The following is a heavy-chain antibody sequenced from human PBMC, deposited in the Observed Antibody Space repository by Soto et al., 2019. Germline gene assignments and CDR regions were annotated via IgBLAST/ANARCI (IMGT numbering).Heavy chain of an antibody. CDR2: IKYDGREK. V-gene: IGHV3-7*05. Sequence: EVQLVESGGGLVHPGGSLGLSCAASGFTFSDYWMNWVRQTPGKRLEWVASIKYDGREKNYVDSVKGRFTISRDNAKNSVYLQMASLRAEDMAVYYCARDGVAPGLYFDHWGQGTPVTVSS. D-gene: IGHD6-13*01. CDR3: ARDGVAPGLYFDH. CDR1: GFTFSDYW. J-gene: IGHJ4*02.